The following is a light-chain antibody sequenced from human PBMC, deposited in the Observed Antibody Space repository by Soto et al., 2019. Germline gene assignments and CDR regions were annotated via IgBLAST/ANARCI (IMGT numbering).Light chain of an antibody. CDR2: GAS. V-gene: IGKV3-20*01. J-gene: IGKJ5*01. CDR3: QQYGSSPSIT. Sequence: ENVLTQSPGTLSLSPGERATLSGSASQSVRSRSLAWYQHNPGQAPRLLMYGASSRATGIPDRFSGSGSGTDFTLTISRLEPEDFAVYYCQQYGSSPSITFGQGTRLENK. CDR1: QSVRSRS.